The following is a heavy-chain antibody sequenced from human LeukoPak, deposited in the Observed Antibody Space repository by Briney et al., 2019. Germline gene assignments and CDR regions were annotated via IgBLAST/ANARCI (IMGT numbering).Heavy chain of an antibody. V-gene: IGHV1-69*05. Sequence: SVKVSCKASGGTFSSYAISWVRQAPGQGLEWMGGIIPIFGTANYAQKFQGRVTITTDESTSTAYMELSSLRSEDTAVYYCAREVIAAVGTRGYYFVYWGQETLVTAPS. J-gene: IGHJ4*02. D-gene: IGHD6-13*01. CDR3: AREVIAAVGTRGYYFVY. CDR2: IIPIFGTA. CDR1: GGTFSSYA.